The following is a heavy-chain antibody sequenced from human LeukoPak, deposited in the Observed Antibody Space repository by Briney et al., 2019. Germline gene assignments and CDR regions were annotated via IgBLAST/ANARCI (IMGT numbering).Heavy chain of an antibody. J-gene: IGHJ3*01. D-gene: IGHD2-21*01. Sequence: PSETLSLTCTVSGGSISNYYWSWIRRPPGKGPEWIGYIYYSGSTLYNPSLKSRVTISVDTSKNQFSLKLSSVTDADTAVYHCARGRAWDAFDVWGQGTMVTVSS. CDR1: GGSISNYY. CDR3: ARGRAWDAFDV. CDR2: IYYSGST. V-gene: IGHV4-59*01.